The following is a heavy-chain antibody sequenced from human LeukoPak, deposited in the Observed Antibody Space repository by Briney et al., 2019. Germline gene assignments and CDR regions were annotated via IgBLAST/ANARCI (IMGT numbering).Heavy chain of an antibody. CDR1: GFTFITYP. J-gene: IGHJ6*02. D-gene: IGHD2-15*01. CDR3: AARLPHYGMNV. Sequence: GGPLRLSCAASGFTFITYPLTWVGQPRGRELDWVSAVGSTGVDIYYAESVRGRFTISRDNSKNTLYMQMNSLRVEDTAAYYCAARLPHYGMNVWGQGTTVTVYS. CDR2: VGSTGVDI. V-gene: IGHV3-23*01.